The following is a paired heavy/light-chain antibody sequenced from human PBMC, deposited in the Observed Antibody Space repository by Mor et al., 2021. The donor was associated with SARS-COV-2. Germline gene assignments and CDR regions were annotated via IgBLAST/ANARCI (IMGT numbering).Heavy chain of an antibody. CDR1: GFTFTDAW. Sequence: EVQLVESGGGLVKPGGSLRLSCAASGFTFTDAWMSWVRQAPGKGLEWVGRIKSKVDGGATEYAAPVKGRFTLSRDDSKNTLYLQMNSLKTEDTALYYCTTVTRFIMVRGVVSPTSYYGMDVWGQGTTVTVSS. V-gene: IGHV3-15*01. CDR3: TTVTRFIMVRGVVSPTSYYGMDV. J-gene: IGHJ6*02. D-gene: IGHD3-10*01. CDR2: IKSKVDGGAT.
Light chain of an antibody. CDR2: GTN. Sequence: QTVVTQEPSFSVSPGGTVTLTCGLTSGSVSSTYYPTWFQQTPGQTPRTLIYGTNIRSSGVPNRFTGSILGNKAALTITGAQADDESDYYCLLYMGGGTWVFGGGTKLTVL. J-gene: IGLJ3*02. V-gene: IGLV8-61*01. CDR3: LLYMGGGTWV. CDR1: SGSVSSTYY.